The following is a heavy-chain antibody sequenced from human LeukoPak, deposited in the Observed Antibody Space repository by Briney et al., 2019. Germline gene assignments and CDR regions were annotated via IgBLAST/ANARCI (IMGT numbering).Heavy chain of an antibody. J-gene: IGHJ6*02. Sequence: SQTLSLTCTVSGGSISSGGYYWSWNRQHPGKGLEWIGYIYYSGSTYYNPSLKSRVTISVDTSKNQFSLKLSSVTAADTAVYYCARDSYDSSGRSNYGMDVWGQGTTVTVSS. CDR3: ARDSYDSSGRSNYGMDV. V-gene: IGHV4-31*03. CDR2: IYYSGST. CDR1: GGSISSGGYY. D-gene: IGHD3-22*01.